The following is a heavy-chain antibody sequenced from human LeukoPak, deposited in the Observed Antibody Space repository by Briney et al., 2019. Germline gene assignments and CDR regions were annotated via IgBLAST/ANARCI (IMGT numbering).Heavy chain of an antibody. D-gene: IGHD1-26*01. Sequence: SETLSLXCTVSGYSNTTNYYWAWIRQSPGTGLEWIGSVYHNGETYYNPSLKSRVIISVDTSKNEFSLRLTSVTAADTAVYYCVTPRSWELSDMAVWGKGTTVIVSS. CDR2: VYHNGET. J-gene: IGHJ6*03. V-gene: IGHV4-38-2*02. CDR3: VTPRSWELSDMAV. CDR1: GYSNTTNYY.